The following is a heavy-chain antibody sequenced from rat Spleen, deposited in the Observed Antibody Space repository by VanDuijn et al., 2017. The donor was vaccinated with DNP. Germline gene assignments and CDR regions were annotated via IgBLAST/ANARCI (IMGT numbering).Heavy chain of an antibody. V-gene: IGHV5-7*01. Sequence: EVQLVESGGGLVQPGGSLKLSCAVSGFTFSDYYMAWVRQAPAKGLEWVATISYNGGSPYYRDSVKGRFTISRDNAQSTLYLQMDSLRSEDTATYYCASTRGNYGGYSVADWFAYWGQGTLVTVSS. CDR2: ISYNGGSP. CDR1: GFTFSDYY. J-gene: IGHJ3*01. D-gene: IGHD1-11*01. CDR3: ASTRGNYGGYSVADWFAY.